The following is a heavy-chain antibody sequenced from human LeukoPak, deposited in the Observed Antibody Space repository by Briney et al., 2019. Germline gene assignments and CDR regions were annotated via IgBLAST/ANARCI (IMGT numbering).Heavy chain of an antibody. CDR2: ISSSSSYI. CDR1: GFTFSSYS. D-gene: IGHD1-26*01. V-gene: IGHV3-21*04. Sequence: GGSLRLSCAASGFTFSSYSMNWVRQAPGKGLEWVSSISSSSSYIYYADSVKGRFTISRDNAKNSLYLQMNSLRAEDTALYYCAKDSQWELLLPFDYWGQGTLVTVSS. CDR3: AKDSQWELLLPFDY. J-gene: IGHJ4*02.